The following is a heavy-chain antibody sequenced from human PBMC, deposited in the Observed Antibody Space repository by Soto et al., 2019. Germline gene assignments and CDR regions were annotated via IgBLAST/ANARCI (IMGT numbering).Heavy chain of an antibody. CDR1: GFSFARYA. D-gene: IGHD3-10*01. J-gene: IGHJ4*02. CDR2: IRGSGGST. CDR3: AKGFGISWQYYLDY. V-gene: IGHV3-23*01. Sequence: VQLLESGGGLVQPGGSVRLLCAASGFSFARYAMNCVPEAPGKGVEWVSGIRGSGGSTYYADSVKGRFTISRDNSKNTLYLQLSSLRVEDTAVYYCAKGFGISWQYYLDYWGQGTLVTVSS.